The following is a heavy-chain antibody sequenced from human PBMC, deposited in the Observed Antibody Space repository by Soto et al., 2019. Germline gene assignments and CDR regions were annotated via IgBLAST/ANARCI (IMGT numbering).Heavy chain of an antibody. CDR2: IYYSGST. D-gene: IGHD3-22*01. CDR1: GGSISSGGHY. J-gene: IGHJ3*02. CDR3: ARARDSSGLAFDI. Sequence: SETLSLTCTVSGGSISSGGHYWSWIRQHPGKGLEWIGYIYYSGSTYYNPSLKSRLSMSVDTSKNQFSLKLRSVTAADTAVYYCARARDSSGLAFDIWGQGTMVTVSS. V-gene: IGHV4-31*03.